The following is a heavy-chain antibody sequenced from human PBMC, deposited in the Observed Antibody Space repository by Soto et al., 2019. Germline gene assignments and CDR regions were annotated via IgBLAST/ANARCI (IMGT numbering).Heavy chain of an antibody. V-gene: IGHV4-59*01. CDR1: RGSISSYY. CDR3: AASITFEC. D-gene: IGHD5-12*01. J-gene: IGHJ4*02. Sequence: SETLSLTCTVSRGSISSYYWSWIRQPPGKGLEWIGYVYYSGTTNYNPSLKSRVTISVDTSKNQFSLRLSSVTAADTAVYYCAASITFECWGQGTLVTVSS. CDR2: VYYSGTT.